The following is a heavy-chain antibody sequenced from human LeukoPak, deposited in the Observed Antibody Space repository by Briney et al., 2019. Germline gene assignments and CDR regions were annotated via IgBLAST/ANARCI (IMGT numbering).Heavy chain of an antibody. CDR3: ARMRGYYFDY. D-gene: IGHD3-10*01. CDR1: GFTFSWYP. V-gene: IGHV3-21*01. J-gene: IGHJ4*02. CDR2: ISSSSSYI. Sequence: GGSLRLSCAPSGFTFSWYPMSWVRQAPGKGLEWVSSISSSSSYIYYADSVKGRFTISRDNAKNSLYLQMNSLRAEDTAVYYCARMRGYYFDYWGQGTLVTVSS.